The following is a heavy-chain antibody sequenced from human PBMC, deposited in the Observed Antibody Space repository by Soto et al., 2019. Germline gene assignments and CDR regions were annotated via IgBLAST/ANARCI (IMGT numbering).Heavy chain of an antibody. Sequence: PEGSLRLSCAVSGFTFRSYAMHWVGQAPCKGLEWVAVISYDGSNKYYADSVKGRFTISRDNSKNTLYLQMNSLRAEDTAVYYCARGAVGGKLSPPEYYFDYWGQGTLVTVSS. CDR3: ARGAVGGKLSPPEYYFDY. D-gene: IGHD3-16*02. J-gene: IGHJ4*02. CDR2: ISYDGSNK. V-gene: IGHV3-30-3*01. CDR1: GFTFRSYA.